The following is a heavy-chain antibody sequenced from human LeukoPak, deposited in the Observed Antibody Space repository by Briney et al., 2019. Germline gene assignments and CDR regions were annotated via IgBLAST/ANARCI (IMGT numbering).Heavy chain of an antibody. CDR1: GYTFHSYD. CDR2: VHPDNGNT. D-gene: IGHD1-14*01. V-gene: IGHV1-8*01. CDR3: ATGPRNDP. J-gene: IGHJ5*02. Sequence: ASVKVSCKASGYTFHSYDINWVRQAAGQGLEWLGWVHPDNGNTYYAQRFRGRVTMSRDTSTTTAYMELSGLRSNDTAVYFCATGPRNDPWGQGTLVTVSS.